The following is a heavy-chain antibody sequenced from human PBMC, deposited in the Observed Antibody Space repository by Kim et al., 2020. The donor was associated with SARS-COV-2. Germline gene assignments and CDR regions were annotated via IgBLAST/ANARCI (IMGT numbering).Heavy chain of an antibody. D-gene: IGHD6-13*01. J-gene: IGHJ4*02. CDR3: ARDLNRGLAAAGTVDY. V-gene: IGHV3-30*01. Sequence: SVKDRFPTSRDNSKNTLYLQMNSLRAEDTAVYYCARDLNRGLAAAGTVDYWGQGTLVTVSS.